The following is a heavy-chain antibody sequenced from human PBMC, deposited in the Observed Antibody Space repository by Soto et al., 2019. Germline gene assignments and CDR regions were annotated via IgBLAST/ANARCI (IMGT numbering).Heavy chain of an antibody. CDR3: SRTTEYRTSQFDY. V-gene: IGHV3-48*04. Sequence: GGSLRLSCAASGFTFSNYSMNWVRQAPGKGLEGVSYISSSSSNLYYADSVKGRFTISRDNAKKSLYLQMNSLRAEDTAVYYCSRTTEYRTSQFDYWGQGTLVTVSS. J-gene: IGHJ4*02. CDR2: ISSSSSNL. D-gene: IGHD1-1*01. CDR1: GFTFSNYS.